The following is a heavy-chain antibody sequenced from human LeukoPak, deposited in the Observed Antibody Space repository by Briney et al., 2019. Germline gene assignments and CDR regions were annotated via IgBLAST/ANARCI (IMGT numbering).Heavy chain of an antibody. V-gene: IGHV3-11*04. D-gene: IGHD3-22*01. J-gene: IGHJ4*02. CDR1: GFTFSDYY. CDR2: ISSSGSTI. CDR3: ARVSWGYYDSSGYYYLDY. Sequence: GGSLRLSCAASGFTFSDYYMSWIRQAPGKGLEWVSYISSSGSTIYYADSVKGRFTISRDNAKNSLYLQMNSLRAEDTAVYYCARVSWGYYDSSGYYYLDYWGQRTLVTVSS.